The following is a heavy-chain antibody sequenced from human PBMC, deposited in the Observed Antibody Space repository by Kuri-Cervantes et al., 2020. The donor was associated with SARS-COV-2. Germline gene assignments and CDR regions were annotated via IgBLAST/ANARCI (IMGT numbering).Heavy chain of an antibody. Sequence: SGLTLANPTQRLTLTCSYSGFSLTTSGMCVAWIRQPPGKTLEWLARIDWDDDNYYKTSLNTRISIAKDTSKDQVVLTMTNMDPVDTATYYCARIQATTVIADYWGQGTLVTVSS. J-gene: IGHJ4*02. CDR1: GFSLTTSGMC. CDR3: ARIQATTVIADY. D-gene: IGHD4-11*01. V-gene: IGHV2-70*11. CDR2: IDWDDDN.